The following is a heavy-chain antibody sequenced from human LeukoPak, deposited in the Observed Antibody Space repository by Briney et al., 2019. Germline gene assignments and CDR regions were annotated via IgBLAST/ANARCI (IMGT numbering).Heavy chain of an antibody. J-gene: IGHJ4*02. CDR1: GGSISSGDYY. Sequence: SQTLSLTCTVSGGSISSGDYYWSWIRQPPGKGLEWIGYIYYSGSTYYNPSLKSRVTISVDTSKNQFSLKLCSVTAADTAVYYCARDSSRDGYNPNYFDYWGQGTLVTVSS. D-gene: IGHD5-24*01. V-gene: IGHV4-30-4*01. CDR3: ARDSSRDGYNPNYFDY. CDR2: IYYSGST.